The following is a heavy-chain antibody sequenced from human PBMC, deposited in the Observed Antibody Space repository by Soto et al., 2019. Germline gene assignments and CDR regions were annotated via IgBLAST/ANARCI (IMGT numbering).Heavy chain of an antibody. CDR1: GYTFTSYD. CDR3: ARVYRFGDHYYYGMDV. V-gene: IGHV1-18*01. Sequence: ASVKVSCKASGYTFTSYDISWVRQAPGQGLEWMGRISAYNGNTNYAQKLQGRVNMTTDTSTSTAYMELRSLRSDDTAVYYCARVYRFGDHYYYGMDVWGQGTTVTVSS. D-gene: IGHD3-16*02. CDR2: ISAYNGNT. J-gene: IGHJ6*02.